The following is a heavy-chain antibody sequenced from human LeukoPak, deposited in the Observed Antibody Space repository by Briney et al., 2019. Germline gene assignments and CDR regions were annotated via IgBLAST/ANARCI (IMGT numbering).Heavy chain of an antibody. Sequence: ALVKVSCKASGYTFTNYDINWVRQTAGQGLEWMGWMNPNSGNTGYAQKFQGRVTMTRNTSISTAYMELSSLRSEDTAVYYCARGFFLPLSQHRAFDIWGQGTMVTVSS. CDR3: ARGFFLPLSQHRAFDI. J-gene: IGHJ3*02. CDR2: MNPNSGNT. CDR1: GYTFTNYD. D-gene: IGHD2/OR15-2a*01. V-gene: IGHV1-8*01.